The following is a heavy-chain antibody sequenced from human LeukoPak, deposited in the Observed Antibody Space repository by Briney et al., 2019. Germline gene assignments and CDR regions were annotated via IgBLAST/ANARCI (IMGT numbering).Heavy chain of an antibody. CDR3: ARFRRSSRRDAFDI. Sequence: WGSLTLSCAASGFTFSSYGMQWVRQAPGKGREWVAFIRYDGSNKYYADSVKGRFTISRDHSKNTLYLQMNSLRAEDTAVYYCARFRRSSRRDAFDIWGQGTMVTVSS. CDR1: GFTFSSYG. CDR2: IRYDGSNK. J-gene: IGHJ3*02. D-gene: IGHD6-13*01. V-gene: IGHV3-30*02.